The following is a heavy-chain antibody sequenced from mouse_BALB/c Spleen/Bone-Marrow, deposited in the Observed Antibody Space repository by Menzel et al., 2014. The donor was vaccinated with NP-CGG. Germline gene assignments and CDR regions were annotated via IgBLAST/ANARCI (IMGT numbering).Heavy chain of an antibody. J-gene: IGHJ4*01. CDR1: GDSIXSGY. CDR3: ARSGSSGYHYYAMDY. Sequence: EVQRVESGPSLVKPSQTLSLTCSVTGDSIXSGYWNWIRKFPGNKLEYMGYISYSGSTYYNPSLKSRISITRDTSKNLYYLQLNSVTTKDTATYYCARSGSSGYHYYAMDYWGQGTSVTVSS. D-gene: IGHD3-1*01. V-gene: IGHV3-8*02. CDR2: ISYSGST.